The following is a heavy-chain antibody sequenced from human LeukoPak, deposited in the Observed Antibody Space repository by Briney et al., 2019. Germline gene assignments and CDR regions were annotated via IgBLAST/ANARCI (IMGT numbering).Heavy chain of an antibody. Sequence: SETLSLTCAVYGGSFSGYYWGWIRQPPGKGLEWIGSISYSGNTYYNPSLKSRVTISVDPSKNQFSLKLTSVTAADTAVYYCARLYSGSYLGYFDYWGQGTLVSVSS. CDR1: GGSFSGYY. J-gene: IGHJ4*02. D-gene: IGHD1-26*01. CDR3: ARLYSGSYLGYFDY. V-gene: IGHV4-39*01. CDR2: ISYSGNT.